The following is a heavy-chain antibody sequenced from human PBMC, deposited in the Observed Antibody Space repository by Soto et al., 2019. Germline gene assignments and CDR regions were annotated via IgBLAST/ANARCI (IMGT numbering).Heavy chain of an antibody. V-gene: IGHV3-30*18. CDR2: TSYNGNNK. Sequence: GGSLRLSCAASGFTLSDCSMHWVRQAPGKGLEWVASTSYNGNNKYYGDSVKGRFTISRDNSKNTLHLEMITLRPEDTAVYYCAKDIKCEDFTYGYFYYGMDVWGQGTTVTVSS. CDR3: AKDIKCEDFTYGYFYYGMDV. J-gene: IGHJ6*02. D-gene: IGHD3-10*01. CDR1: GFTLSDCS.